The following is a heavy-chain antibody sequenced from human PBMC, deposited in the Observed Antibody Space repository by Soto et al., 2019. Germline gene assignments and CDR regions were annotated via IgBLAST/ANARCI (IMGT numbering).Heavy chain of an antibody. D-gene: IGHD6-19*01. V-gene: IGHV1-18*04. CDR1: GYTFTSYG. CDR3: ARDPSPYTSGWYGIDF. J-gene: IGHJ4*01. Sequence: ASVKVSCKASGYTFTSYGISWVRQAPGQGLEWMGWISAYNGSTNYAQKLQGRVTMTTDTSTSTAYMELRSLRSDDTAVYYCARDPSPYTSGWYGIDFWGHGTLVTVSS. CDR2: ISAYNGST.